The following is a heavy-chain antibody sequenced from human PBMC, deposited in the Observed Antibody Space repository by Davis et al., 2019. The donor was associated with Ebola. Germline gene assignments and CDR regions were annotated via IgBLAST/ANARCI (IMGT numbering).Heavy chain of an antibody. Sequence: ASVKVSCKASGGTFSSYAISWVRQAPGQGLEWMGIINPSGGSTSYAQKFQGRVTMTRDTSTSTVYMELRSLRSDDTAVYYCASSRDMYSSSWYRFRHTPWGSNYGMDVWGQGTTVTVSS. CDR1: GGTFSSYA. CDR2: INPSGGST. CDR3: ASSRDMYSSSWYRFRHTPWGSNYGMDV. D-gene: IGHD6-13*01. J-gene: IGHJ6*02. V-gene: IGHV1-46*01.